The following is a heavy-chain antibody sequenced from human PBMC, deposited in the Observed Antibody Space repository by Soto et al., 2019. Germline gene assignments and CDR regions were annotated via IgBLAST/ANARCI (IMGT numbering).Heavy chain of an antibody. Sequence: GGSLRLSCAASGFTFSSYSMNWVRQAPGKGLEWVSSISSSSSYIYYADSVKGRFTISRDNAKNSLYLQMNSLRADDTAVYYCASSDSSGYLYYFDYWGQGTLVTVSS. CDR3: ASSDSSGYLYYFDY. CDR2: ISSSSSYI. CDR1: GFTFSSYS. V-gene: IGHV3-21*01. J-gene: IGHJ4*02. D-gene: IGHD3-22*01.